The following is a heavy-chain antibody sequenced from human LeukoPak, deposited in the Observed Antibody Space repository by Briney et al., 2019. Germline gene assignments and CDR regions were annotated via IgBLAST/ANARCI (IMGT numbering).Heavy chain of an antibody. J-gene: IGHJ4*02. D-gene: IGHD2-8*02. CDR3: ARDSTQRLRYCTGY. CDR1: GYTFTSYA. CDR2: INTNTGNP. Sequence: ASVKVSCKASGYTFTSYAMNWVRQAPGQGLEWMEWINTNTGNPTYAQGFTGRFVFSLDTSVSTAYLQISSLKAEDTAVYYCARDSTQRLRYCTGYWGQGTLVTVSS. V-gene: IGHV7-4-1*02.